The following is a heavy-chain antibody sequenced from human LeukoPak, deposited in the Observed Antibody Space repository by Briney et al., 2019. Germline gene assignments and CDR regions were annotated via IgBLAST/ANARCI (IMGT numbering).Heavy chain of an antibody. J-gene: IGHJ5*02. CDR2: ISSSSSTI. V-gene: IGHV3-48*04. CDR3: ARGWPWATDNWFDP. CDR1: GFTFSSYS. Sequence: GGSLRLSCAASGFTFSSYSMNWVRQAPGKGLEWVSYISSSSSTIYYADSVKGRFTISRDNAKNSLYLQMNSLRAEDTAVYYCARGWPWATDNWFDPWGQGTLVTVSS. D-gene: IGHD3-16*01.